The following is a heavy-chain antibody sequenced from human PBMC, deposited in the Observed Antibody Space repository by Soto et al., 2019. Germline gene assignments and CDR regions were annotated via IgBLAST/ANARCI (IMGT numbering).Heavy chain of an antibody. Sequence: SETLSLTCAVSGDSISSSNWWTWVRQPPGKGLEWIGDIYQTGITNSNPSLKSRVTMSIDKSKNQFSLTLTSVTAADTAVYYCASYSASGLYYYFALDVWGQGATVTVSS. CDR1: GDSISSSNW. CDR2: IYQTGIT. CDR3: ASYSASGLYYYFALDV. D-gene: IGHD6-13*01. J-gene: IGHJ6*01. V-gene: IGHV4-4*02.